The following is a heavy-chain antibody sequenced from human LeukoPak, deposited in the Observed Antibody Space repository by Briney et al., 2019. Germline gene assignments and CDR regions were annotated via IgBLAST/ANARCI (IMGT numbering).Heavy chain of an antibody. D-gene: IGHD3-22*01. J-gene: IGHJ5*02. CDR1: GFTFSSYA. V-gene: IGHV3-66*01. Sequence: PGGSLRLSCAASGFTFSSYAMSWVRQAPGKGLEWVSVIYSGGSTYYADSVKGRFTISRDNSKNTLYLQMNSLRAEDTAVYYCARDITYYYDSSGYYYPGGWFDPWGQGTLVTVSS. CDR3: ARDITYYYDSSGYYYPGGWFDP. CDR2: IYSGGST.